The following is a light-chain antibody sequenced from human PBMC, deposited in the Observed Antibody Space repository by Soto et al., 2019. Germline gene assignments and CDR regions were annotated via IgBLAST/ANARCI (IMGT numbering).Light chain of an antibody. V-gene: IGKV3-20*01. CDR2: GAS. J-gene: IGKJ1*01. CDR1: QSVSSNY. Sequence: EIVLTQSPGTLSLSPGERATLSRRTSQSVSSNYLAWYQQKPGQAPRLLIYGASSRATGIPDRFSGSGSGTEFTLTISSPQPDDFATYYCQQYNSYSWTFGQGTKVDIK. CDR3: QQYNSYSWT.